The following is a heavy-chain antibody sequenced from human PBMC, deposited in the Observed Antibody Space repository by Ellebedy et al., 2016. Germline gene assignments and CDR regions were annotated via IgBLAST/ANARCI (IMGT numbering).Heavy chain of an antibody. D-gene: IGHD2-15*01. CDR1: GGSISSYY. CDR2: IYYSGST. J-gene: IGHJ6*02. CDR3: ARDPEHKPCSGGSCYLHYGMDV. V-gene: IGHV4-59*06. Sequence: SETLSLTXTVSGGSISSYYWSWIRQHPGKGLEWIGYIYYSGSTYYNPSLKSRVTISVDTSKNQFSLKLSSVTAADTAVYYCARDPEHKPCSGGSCYLHYGMDVWGQGTTVTVSS.